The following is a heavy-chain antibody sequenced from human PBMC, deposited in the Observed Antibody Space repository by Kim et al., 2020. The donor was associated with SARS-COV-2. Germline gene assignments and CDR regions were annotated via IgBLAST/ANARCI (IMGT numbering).Heavy chain of an antibody. CDR1: GDSISSYS. CDR3: ARGYLHSGFDY. Sequence: SETLSLTCSVSGDSISSYSWNWIRQSAGKGLEWIGRIYTGGGTNYNPSLKSRVTMSIDTSKTQFSLKLRSVTAADTAVYYCARGYLHSGFDYWGQGTLVTASS. J-gene: IGHJ4*02. V-gene: IGHV4-4*07. D-gene: IGHD2-15*01. CDR2: IYTGGGT.